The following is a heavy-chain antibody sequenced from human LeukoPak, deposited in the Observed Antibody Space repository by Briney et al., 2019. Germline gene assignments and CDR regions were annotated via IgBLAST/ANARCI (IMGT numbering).Heavy chain of an antibody. V-gene: IGHV1-69*13. D-gene: IGHD3-3*01. CDR3: ARDFGVATRGDFDY. Sequence: VASVKVSCKASGGTFSSYAISWVRQAPGQGLEWMGGIIPIFGTANYAQKFQGRVTITADESTSTAYMELSSLRSEDTAVYYCARDFGVATRGDFDYWGQGTLVTVSS. J-gene: IGHJ4*02. CDR2: IIPIFGTA. CDR1: GGTFSSYA.